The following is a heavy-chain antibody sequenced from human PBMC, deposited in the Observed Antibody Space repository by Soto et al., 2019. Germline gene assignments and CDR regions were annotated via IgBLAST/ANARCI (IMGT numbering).Heavy chain of an antibody. Sequence: VQLLESGGGLVQPGGSLRLSCAASGFTFSSYAMSWVRQAPGKGLEWVSAISGSGGSTYYADSVKGRFTISRDNSKNTLYLQMNSLRAEDTAVYYCAKPHCGGDCYPHYWYFDLWGRGTLVTVSS. CDR2: ISGSGGST. V-gene: IGHV3-23*01. D-gene: IGHD2-21*02. CDR3: AKPHCGGDCYPHYWYFDL. CDR1: GFTFSSYA. J-gene: IGHJ2*01.